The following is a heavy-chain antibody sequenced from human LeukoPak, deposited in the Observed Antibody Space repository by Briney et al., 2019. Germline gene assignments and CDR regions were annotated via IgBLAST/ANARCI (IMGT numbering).Heavy chain of an antibody. D-gene: IGHD3-22*01. Sequence: PSENLSLTCTVSGGSISSYYWSWIRQPPGKGLEWIGYIYYSGSTNYNPSLKSRVTISVDTSKNQFSLKLSSVTAADTAVYYCARSGKEVIRFDYWGQGTLVTVSS. CDR1: GGSISSYY. J-gene: IGHJ4*02. CDR2: IYYSGST. CDR3: ARSGKEVIRFDY. V-gene: IGHV4-59*01.